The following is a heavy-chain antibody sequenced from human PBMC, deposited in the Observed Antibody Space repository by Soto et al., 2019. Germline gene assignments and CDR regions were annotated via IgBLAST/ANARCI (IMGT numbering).Heavy chain of an antibody. CDR2: ISTYNGDT. Sequence: QVQLVQSGAEVRKPGASVKVSCKASGYTFTSSGISWLRQAPGQGLEWMGWISTYNGDTNDAPKFQDRVTMTIDRSTSTAYMELRSLRSDDAAVYYCARAGAAPYYYYGMDVWGQGTRVTVPS. V-gene: IGHV1-18*01. CDR1: GYTFTSSG. CDR3: ARAGAAPYYYYGMDV. J-gene: IGHJ6*02. D-gene: IGHD2-15*01.